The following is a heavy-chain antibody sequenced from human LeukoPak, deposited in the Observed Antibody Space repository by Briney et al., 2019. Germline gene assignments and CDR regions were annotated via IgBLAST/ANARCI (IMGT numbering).Heavy chain of an antibody. Sequence: SETLSLTCSVSPDSISSTNYYWAWLRQPPGKGLEWIGCVYYTGSTYYSPSLKSRVIISVDTSKNQFSLILSSVTAADTAVYYCARRLSKDWFDPWGQGTLVTVSS. CDR2: VYYTGST. CDR1: PDSISSTNYY. J-gene: IGHJ5*02. CDR3: ARRLSKDWFDP. D-gene: IGHD2-2*01. V-gene: IGHV4-39*07.